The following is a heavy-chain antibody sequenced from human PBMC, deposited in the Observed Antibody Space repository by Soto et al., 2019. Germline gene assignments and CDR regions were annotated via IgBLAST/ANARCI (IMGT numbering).Heavy chain of an antibody. Sequence: QVQLVQSGAEVKKPGASVKVSCKASGYTFTSYGISWVRQAPGQGLEWMGWISAYNGNTNYAQKLQGRVTMTTDTTTSTAYMELRSLRSDDTAVYYCARDRVRQITIARHRDYGMDVWGQGTTVTVSS. J-gene: IGHJ6*02. D-gene: IGHD3-10*01. V-gene: IGHV1-18*04. CDR2: ISAYNGNT. CDR3: ARDRVRQITIARHRDYGMDV. CDR1: GYTFTSYG.